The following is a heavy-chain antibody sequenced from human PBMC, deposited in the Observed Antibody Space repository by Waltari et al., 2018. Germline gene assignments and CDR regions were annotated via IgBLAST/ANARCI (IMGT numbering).Heavy chain of an antibody. V-gene: IGHV3-21*01. CDR1: GFTFSSYR. CDR2: SSSSSSYI. D-gene: IGHD3-22*01. J-gene: IGHJ4*02. Sequence: EVQLVESGGGLVKPGGSLRLYCAASGFTFSSYRMNWVRQAPGKGLEWVSSSSSSSSYIYYADSVKGRFTISRDNAKNSLYLQMNSLRAEDTAVYYCARDYYDSSGYSNYWGQGTLVTVSS. CDR3: ARDYYDSSGYSNY.